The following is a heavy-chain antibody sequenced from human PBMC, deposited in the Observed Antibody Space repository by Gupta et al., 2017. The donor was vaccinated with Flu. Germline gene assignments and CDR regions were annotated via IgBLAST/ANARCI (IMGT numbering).Heavy chain of an antibody. CDR1: GYTFTNYK. CDR2: INSDTGNP. J-gene: IGHJ6*03. D-gene: IGHD3-3*01. Sequence: QVQLVQSGSEVKRPGASVKVSCRASGYTFTNYKMGWVRQAPGQGLEWMGWINSDTGNPTYAQGFRGRFVFSLDTSVSTTYLQISSLKAEDTAVYYCARRDGVVIKDYYSYYYMDVWGKGTTVTVSS. V-gene: IGHV7-4-1*02. CDR3: ARRDGVVIKDYYSYYYMDV.